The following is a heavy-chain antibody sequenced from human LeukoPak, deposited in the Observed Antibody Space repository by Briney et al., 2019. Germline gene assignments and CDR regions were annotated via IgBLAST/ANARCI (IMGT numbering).Heavy chain of an antibody. D-gene: IGHD4-23*01. J-gene: IGHJ4*03. CDR3: ARDASGGNLPFDY. V-gene: IGHV3-48*03. CDR1: GFTFSTYE. Sequence: GGSLRLSCAASGFTFSTYEMNWVRQAPGKGLEWVSYISGGGETRYYADSVKGRFTISRDNGKNSLYLQMNSLRAEDTAIYFCARDASGGNLPFDYWGQGTTVTVSS. CDR2: ISGGGETR.